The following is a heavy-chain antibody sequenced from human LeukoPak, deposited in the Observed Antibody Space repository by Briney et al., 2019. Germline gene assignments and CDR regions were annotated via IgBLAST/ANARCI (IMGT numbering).Heavy chain of an antibody. CDR3: ATSYYDSRLFDY. CDR1: GGSISSGDYY. Sequence: SETLSLTCTVSGGSISSGDYYWSWIRQPPGKGPEWIGYIYYSGSTYYNPSLKSRVTISVDTSKNQFSLKLSSVTAADTAVYYCATSYYDSRLFDYWGQGTLVTVSS. CDR2: IYYSGST. V-gene: IGHV4-30-4*01. J-gene: IGHJ4*02. D-gene: IGHD3-22*01.